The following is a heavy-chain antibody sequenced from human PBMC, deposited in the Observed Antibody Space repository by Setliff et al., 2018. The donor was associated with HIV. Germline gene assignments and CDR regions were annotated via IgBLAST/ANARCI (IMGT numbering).Heavy chain of an antibody. CDR3: ARGSGPGYSYGDGVYLDY. J-gene: IGHJ4*02. V-gene: IGHV4-31*03. Sequence: SETLSLTCTVSGDSISSGGFYCNWFRQYPEKGLEWIGWIHYSGRTNFNPSLKSRVTISLDTSKNQFSLKLNTVTDADTAVYFCARGSGPGYSYGDGVYLDYWGQGTPVTVSS. CDR1: GDSISSGGFY. CDR2: IHYSGRT. D-gene: IGHD5-18*01.